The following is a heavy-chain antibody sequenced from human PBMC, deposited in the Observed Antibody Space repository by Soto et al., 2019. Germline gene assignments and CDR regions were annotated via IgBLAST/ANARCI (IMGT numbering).Heavy chain of an antibody. CDR2: ISGSGGST. V-gene: IGHV3-23*01. J-gene: IGHJ5*02. D-gene: IGHD5-18*01. Sequence: EVQLLESGGGLVQPGGSLRLSCAASGFTFSSYAMSWVRQAPGKGLEWVSAISGSGGSTYYADSVKGRFTISRDNSKNTLYLQMNGLRAEDTAVYYCAKDQGGYSYGPEAWGQGTLVTVSS. CDR1: GFTFSSYA. CDR3: AKDQGGYSYGPEA.